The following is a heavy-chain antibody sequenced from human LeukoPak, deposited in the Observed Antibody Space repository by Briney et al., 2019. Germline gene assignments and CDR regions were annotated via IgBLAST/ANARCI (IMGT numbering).Heavy chain of an antibody. D-gene: IGHD6-19*01. CDR3: AKDARRTSGWYFFDY. V-gene: IGHV3-53*01. Sequence: GGSLRLSCAASGFTVSSSHMSWVRQAPGKGLVWVSVIFSGGTTYYADSVKGRFTISRDNSKNTLYLQMNSLRAEDTAVYYCAKDARRTSGWYFFDYWGQGTLVTVSS. CDR1: GFTVSSSH. CDR2: IFSGGTT. J-gene: IGHJ4*02.